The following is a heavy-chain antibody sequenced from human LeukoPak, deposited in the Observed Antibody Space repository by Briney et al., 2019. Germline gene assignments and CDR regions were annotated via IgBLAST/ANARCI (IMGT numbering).Heavy chain of an antibody. D-gene: IGHD3-10*01. V-gene: IGHV3-30*14. CDR1: GFTFSSYP. Sequence: GESLRLSCAASGFTFSSYPFHWVRQAPGKGLEWVAVIGYDGVNKFYTDSVRGRFTISRDDSKSTLYLQMDSLRPEDTAVYYCARDYWGSGNRYFDYWGQGTPVTVSS. CDR3: ARDYWGSGNRYFDY. J-gene: IGHJ4*02. CDR2: IGYDGVNK.